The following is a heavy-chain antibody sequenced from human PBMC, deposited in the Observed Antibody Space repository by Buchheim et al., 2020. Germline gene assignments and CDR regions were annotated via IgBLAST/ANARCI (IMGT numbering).Heavy chain of an antibody. V-gene: IGHV3-30*18. CDR2: ISHHGGNK. D-gene: IGHD6-6*01. Sequence: QAQLVESGGGVVQPGRSLRLSCADSGFTFSSFGMHWVRQAPGKGLEWVALISHHGGNKYYADSVKGRFTISRDNSKNTLYLQMNSLRAEDTAVYYCAKAFEYGNSHGTVDYWGQGT. CDR3: AKAFEYGNSHGTVDY. J-gene: IGHJ4*02. CDR1: GFTFSSFG.